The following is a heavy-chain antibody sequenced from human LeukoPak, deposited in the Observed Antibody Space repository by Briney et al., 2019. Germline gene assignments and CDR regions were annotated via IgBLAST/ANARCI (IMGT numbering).Heavy chain of an antibody. J-gene: IGHJ3*02. D-gene: IGHD3-3*01. CDR2: IYHSGST. CDR1: GYSISSGYY. CDR3: GRLRDVWSGLTDDALDI. V-gene: IGHV4-38-2*01. Sequence: PSETLSLTCAVSGYSISSGYYWGWIRQPPGKGLEWIGSIYHSGSTYYNPSLKSRVTISVDTSKNQFSLKLSSVTAADTAVYYCGRLRDVWSGLTDDALDIWGQGTMVTVSS.